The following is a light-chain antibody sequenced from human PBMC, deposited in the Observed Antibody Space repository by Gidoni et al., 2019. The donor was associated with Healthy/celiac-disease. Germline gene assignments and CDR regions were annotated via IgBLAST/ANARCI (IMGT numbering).Light chain of an antibody. CDR1: PSVSSSY. CDR2: GAS. J-gene: IGKJ3*01. V-gene: IGKV3-20*01. Sequence: EIVLTQSPGTLSLSPGERATLSCRASPSVSSSYLAWYQQKPGQAPRLLIYGASSRATGIPDRFSGSGSGTDCTLTISRLEPEDFAVYYCQQYGSSPLFTFGPGTKVDIK. CDR3: QQYGSSPLFT.